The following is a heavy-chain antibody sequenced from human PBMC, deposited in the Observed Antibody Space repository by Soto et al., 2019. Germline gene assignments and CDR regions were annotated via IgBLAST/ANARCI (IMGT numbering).Heavy chain of an antibody. CDR3: AKPTFTFIPPSEVMDV. D-gene: IGHD3-16*01. V-gene: IGHV4-39*01. Sequence: SETLSLTCTVSGGSISSSSYYWGWIRQPPGKGLEWIGSIYYSGSTYYNPSLKSRVTISVDTSKNQFSLKLSSVTAADTAVYYCAKPTFTFIPPSEVMDVWGKGTTVTVSS. J-gene: IGHJ6*03. CDR2: IYYSGST. CDR1: GGSISSSSYY.